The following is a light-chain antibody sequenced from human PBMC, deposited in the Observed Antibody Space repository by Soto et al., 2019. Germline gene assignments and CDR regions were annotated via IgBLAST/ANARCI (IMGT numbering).Light chain of an antibody. CDR2: GAS. J-gene: IGKJ3*01. V-gene: IGKV3-15*01. CDR1: QSVSSN. Sequence: EIVMTQSPATPSVSPGERATLSCRASQSVSSNLAWYQQKPGQAPRLLIYGASTRATGIPARFSGSGSGTDFTLTISSLQSEDFAVYYCQQYNNWPPFTFGPGTKVDIK. CDR3: QQYNNWPPFT.